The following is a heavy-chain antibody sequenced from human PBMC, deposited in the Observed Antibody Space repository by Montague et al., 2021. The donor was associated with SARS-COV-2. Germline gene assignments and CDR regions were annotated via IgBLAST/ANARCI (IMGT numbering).Heavy chain of an antibody. CDR1: GGSISSSSYY. Sequence: SETQSLTCTVSGGSISSSSYYWGWIRQPPGKGLEWIGSIYYSGSTYYNPSLKSRVTISVDTSKNQFSLKLSSVTAADTAVYYCARVGRQRLVRLSGMDVGGQGTTVTVSS. CDR2: IYYSGST. CDR3: ARVGRQRLVRLSGMDV. D-gene: IGHD6-13*01. J-gene: IGHJ6*02. V-gene: IGHV4-39*07.